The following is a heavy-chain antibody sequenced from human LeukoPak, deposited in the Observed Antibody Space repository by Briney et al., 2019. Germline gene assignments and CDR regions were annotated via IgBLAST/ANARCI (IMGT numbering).Heavy chain of an antibody. CDR2: IRNRANSYTT. D-gene: IGHD3-16*01. J-gene: IGHJ4*02. Sequence: PGGSLRLSCAASGFTFSDHYMEWVRQAPGKGLEWVGRIRNRANSYTTEYAASVKGRFTISRDDSKNSLYLQMKSLKTEDTAVYYCSRSVASGMGVMAYWGQGTLVTVSS. CDR3: SRSVASGMGVMAY. CDR1: GFTFSDHY. V-gene: IGHV3-72*01.